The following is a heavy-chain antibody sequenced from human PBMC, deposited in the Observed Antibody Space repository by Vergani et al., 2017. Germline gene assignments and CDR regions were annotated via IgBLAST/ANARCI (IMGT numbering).Heavy chain of an antibody. CDR3: ARDRSLIAAAGKDV. D-gene: IGHD6-13*01. J-gene: IGHJ6*02. CDR1: GGSVSSGSYY. Sequence: QVQLQESGPGLVKPSETLSLTCTVSGGSVSSGSYYWSWIRQPPGKGLEWIGYIYYSGSTNYNPSLKSRVTISVDTSKNQFSLKLSSVTAADTAVYYCARDRSLIAAAGKDVWGQGTTVTVSS. V-gene: IGHV4-61*01. CDR2: IYYSGST.